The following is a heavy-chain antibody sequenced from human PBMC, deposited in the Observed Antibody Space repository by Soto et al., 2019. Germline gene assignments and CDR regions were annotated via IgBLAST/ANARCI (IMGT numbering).Heavy chain of an antibody. Sequence: PSETLSITCTVSGGSICSSSYYWGWIRQPPGKGLEWIGSIYYSGSTYYNPSLKSRVTISVDTSKNQFSLKLSSVTAADTAVYYCASTTMVRGVIIRYFDYWGQGTLVTVSS. D-gene: IGHD3-10*01. CDR1: GGSICSSSYY. V-gene: IGHV4-39*01. CDR2: IYYSGST. CDR3: ASTTMVRGVIIRYFDY. J-gene: IGHJ4*02.